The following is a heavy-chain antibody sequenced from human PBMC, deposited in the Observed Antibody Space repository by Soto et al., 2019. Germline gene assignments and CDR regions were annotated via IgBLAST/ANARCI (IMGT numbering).Heavy chain of an antibody. Sequence: EVQLVESGGGLVQPGGSLRLSCAASGFTLSNAWMSWVRQAPGKGLEWVGRIKSKTDGGTTDYAAPVKGRFTISRDDSKNTLYLQMNSLKTEDTAVYYCTTGLVRGRGAFDIWGQGTMVTVSS. J-gene: IGHJ3*02. V-gene: IGHV3-15*01. CDR2: IKSKTDGGTT. CDR1: GFTLSNAW. D-gene: IGHD3-10*01. CDR3: TTGLVRGRGAFDI.